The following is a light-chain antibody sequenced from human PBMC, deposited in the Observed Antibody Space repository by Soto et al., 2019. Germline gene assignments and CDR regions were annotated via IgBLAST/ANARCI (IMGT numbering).Light chain of an antibody. CDR2: ENN. CDR3: AAWDSSLSAGV. J-gene: IGLJ3*02. V-gene: IGLV1-51*02. Sequence: QSVLTQPPSVSAAPGKKVTISCSGSSSNIGNSFVSWYLQRPGTAPKLLIHENNKRPSGIPDRFSGTKSGTSATLGITGLQTGDEADYYCAAWDSSLSAGVFGGGTKVTVL. CDR1: SSNIGNSF.